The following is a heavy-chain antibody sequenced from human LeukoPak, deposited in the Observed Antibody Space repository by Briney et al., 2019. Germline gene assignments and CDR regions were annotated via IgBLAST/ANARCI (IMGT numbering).Heavy chain of an antibody. V-gene: IGHV4-4*02. CDR3: SRENGAFSPFGY. Sequence: PSETLSLTCTVSGGSINSNYWSWVRQPPGQGLEWIGEISLTGLTHYNPSLESRVTVSLDKSKNQLSLNLTSVTAADTAVYYCSRENGAFSPFGYWGQGTLVTVLS. CDR1: GGSINSNY. CDR2: ISLTGLT. J-gene: IGHJ4*02. D-gene: IGHD2-8*01.